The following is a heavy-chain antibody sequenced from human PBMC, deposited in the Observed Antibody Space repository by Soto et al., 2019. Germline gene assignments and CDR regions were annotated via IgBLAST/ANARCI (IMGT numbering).Heavy chain of an antibody. J-gene: IGHJ4*02. V-gene: IGHV1-46*01. Sequence: QVQLVQSGAEVKKPGASVKVSCKTSGYTFSTYYLHWVRQAPGQGLEWMAIINPSGSTTYTQKFRGRLTMTRDTSTNTVYMEMSSLRSEDTAVYYCARVKSGYMYDFEYWGQGTLVTVSS. D-gene: IGHD5-18*01. CDR2: INPSGST. CDR3: ARVKSGYMYDFEY. CDR1: GYTFSTYY.